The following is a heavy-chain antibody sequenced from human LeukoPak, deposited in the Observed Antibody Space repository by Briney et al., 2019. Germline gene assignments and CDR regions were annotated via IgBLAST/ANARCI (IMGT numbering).Heavy chain of an antibody. V-gene: IGHV3-23*01. CDR1: GFTFSSYA. Sequence: GGSLRLSCAASGFTFSSYAMSWVRQAPGKGLEWVSAISGSGGSTYYADSVKGRFTISRDNSKNTLYLQMNSLRAEDTAVYYCAAGYYDSSGYYYVYDYWGQGTLVTVSS. CDR3: AAGYYDSSGYYYVYDY. J-gene: IGHJ4*02. CDR2: ISGSGGST. D-gene: IGHD3-22*01.